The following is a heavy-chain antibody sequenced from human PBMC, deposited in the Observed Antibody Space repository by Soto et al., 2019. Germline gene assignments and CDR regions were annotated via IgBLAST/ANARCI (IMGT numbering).Heavy chain of an antibody. D-gene: IGHD3-10*01. Sequence: EVQLVESGGGLVQPGGSLRLSCAASGFTFSDHYMDWVRQAPRKGLEWVGRIRKKENSYTTEYAASVKGRFTISRDDSKNSLYLQTNSLNTEDTAVYYCTRASSGAVQNWGQGTLVTVSS. J-gene: IGHJ1*01. CDR2: IRKKENSYTT. CDR3: TRASSGAVQN. CDR1: GFTFSDHY. V-gene: IGHV3-72*01.